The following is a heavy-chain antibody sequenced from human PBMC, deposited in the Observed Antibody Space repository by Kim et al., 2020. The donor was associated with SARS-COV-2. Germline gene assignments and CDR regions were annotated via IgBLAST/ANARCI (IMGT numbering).Heavy chain of an antibody. V-gene: IGHV3-23*01. Sequence: GGSLRLSCGASGFTFSSYAMSWVRQAPGKGLEWVSGINSNGISTYYANSVKGRFTISSNNSKDTLYLQMNTRRAEDPAGYYCAEDRFDGYCSSWPFTCWGEGTL. D-gene: IGHD2-2*03. CDR3: AEDRFDGYCSSWPFTC. J-gene: IGHJ4*02. CDR1: GFTFSSYA. CDR2: INSNGIST.